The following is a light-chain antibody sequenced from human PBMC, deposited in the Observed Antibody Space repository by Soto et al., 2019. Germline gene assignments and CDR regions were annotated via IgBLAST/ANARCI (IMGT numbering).Light chain of an antibody. J-gene: IGLJ2*01. CDR2: DVS. V-gene: IGLV2-11*01. Sequence: QSVLTQPRSVSGSPGQSVTISCTGTSSDVGGYNYVSWYQQHPGKAPKLMIYDVSKRPSRVPDRFSGSKSGNTASLTISGLQAEDEADYYCCSYAGSYDVVFGGGTKLTVL. CDR1: SSDVGGYNY. CDR3: CSYAGSYDVV.